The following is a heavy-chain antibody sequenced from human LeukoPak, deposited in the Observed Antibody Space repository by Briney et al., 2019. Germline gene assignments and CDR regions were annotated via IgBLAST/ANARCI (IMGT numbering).Heavy chain of an antibody. CDR2: IRSKANSYAT. CDR1: GFTFSGSA. V-gene: IGHV3-73*01. J-gene: IGHJ3*02. D-gene: IGHD6-19*01. Sequence: TGGSLRLPCAASGFTFSGSAMHWVRQASGKGLEWVGRIRSKANSYATAYAASVKGRFTISRDDSKNTAYLQMNSLKTEDTAVYYCTGAHKYSSGWYRVDAFDIWGQGTMVTVSS. CDR3: TGAHKYSSGWYRVDAFDI.